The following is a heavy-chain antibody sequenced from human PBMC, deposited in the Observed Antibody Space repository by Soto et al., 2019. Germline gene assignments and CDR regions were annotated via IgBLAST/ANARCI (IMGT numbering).Heavy chain of an antibody. D-gene: IGHD4-17*01. CDR3: ARFSTVVRGYFDY. J-gene: IGHJ4*02. Sequence: GASVKVSCKASGGTFSSYAISWVRQAPGQGLEWMGGIIPIFGTANYAQKFQGRVTITADESTSTAYMELSSLRSEDMAVYYCARFSTVVRGYFDYWGQGTLVTVSS. CDR2: IIPIFGTA. CDR1: GGTFSSYA. V-gene: IGHV1-69*13.